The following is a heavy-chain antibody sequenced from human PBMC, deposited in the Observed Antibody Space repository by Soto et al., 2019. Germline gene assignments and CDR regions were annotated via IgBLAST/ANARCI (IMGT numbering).Heavy chain of an antibody. V-gene: IGHV2-5*02. CDR1: GFSLTTSGVG. J-gene: IGHJ4*02. Sequence: QITLNESGPAQVKPRQTLTLTCTFSGFSLTTSGVGVGWIRQSPGRAPEWLALIYWDDDKRYSPSLKRRLTITNDDSKNQVVLTMADLDPADTATYYCAHRVLRSVFGLVTTTAIYFDFWGQGTPVAVSS. CDR2: IYWDDDK. CDR3: AHRVLRSVFGLVTTTAIYFDF. D-gene: IGHD3-3*01.